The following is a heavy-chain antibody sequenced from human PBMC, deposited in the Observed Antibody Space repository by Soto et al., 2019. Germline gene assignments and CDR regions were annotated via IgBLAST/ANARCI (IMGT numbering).Heavy chain of an antibody. V-gene: IGHV3-30*18. Sequence: PGGSLRLSCAASGFTFSIYGMHWVRQAQGKGLEWVAVISYDGSNKYYADSVKGRFTISRDNSKNTLYLQMNSLRAEDTAVYYNAKRRRSFFESGYGNAFDFWGQGTMVTVSS. CDR2: ISYDGSNK. J-gene: IGHJ3*01. CDR3: AKRRRSFFESGYGNAFDF. D-gene: IGHD3-3*01. CDR1: GFTFSIYG.